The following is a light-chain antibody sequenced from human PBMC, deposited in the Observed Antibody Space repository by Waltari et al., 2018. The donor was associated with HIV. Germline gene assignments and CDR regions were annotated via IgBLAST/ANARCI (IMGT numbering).Light chain of an antibody. CDR3: GTWDNRLTTVV. CDR1: SSNVGASY. V-gene: IGLV1-51*01. Sequence: QSVLTQPPSVSAAPGQKVTISCSGGSSNVGASYVSWYQQLPGTAPKLLIYDDHNRPTAIPVRFSGAKSVTAATLGISGLHTGDEADYYCGTWDNRLTTVVFGGGTKLTVL. CDR2: DDH. J-gene: IGLJ2*01.